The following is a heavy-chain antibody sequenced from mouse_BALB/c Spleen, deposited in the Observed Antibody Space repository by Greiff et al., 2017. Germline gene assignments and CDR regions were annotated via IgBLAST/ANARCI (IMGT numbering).Heavy chain of an antibody. CDR1: GYNFTSYW. CDR3: ARSGGNFFAY. CDR2: IYPGSGST. Sequence: QVQLKQPGAELVKPGTSVKLSCKASGYNFTSYWINWVKLRPGQGLEWIGDIYPGSGSTNYNEKFKSKATLTVDTYSSTAYMQLSSLASEDSALYYCARSGGNFFAYWGQGTLVTVSA. D-gene: IGHD2-1*01. J-gene: IGHJ3*01. V-gene: IGHV1-55*01.